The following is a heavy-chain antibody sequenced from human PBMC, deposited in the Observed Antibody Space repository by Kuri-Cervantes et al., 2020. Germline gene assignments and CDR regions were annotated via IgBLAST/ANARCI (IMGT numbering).Heavy chain of an antibody. J-gene: IGHJ3*02. Sequence: ASVKVSCKASRYTFTSYYMHWVRQAPGQGLEWMGIINPSGGSTSYAQKFQGRVTMTRDTSTSTVYMELSSLRSEDTAVYYCASTFYGSYYAFDIWGQGTMVTVSS. D-gene: IGHD1-26*01. V-gene: IGHV1-46*01. CDR2: INPSGGST. CDR1: RYTFTSYY. CDR3: ASTFYGSYYAFDI.